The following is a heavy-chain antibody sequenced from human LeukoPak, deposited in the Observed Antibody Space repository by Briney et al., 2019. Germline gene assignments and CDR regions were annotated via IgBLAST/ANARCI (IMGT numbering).Heavy chain of an antibody. CDR3: ANSPVGSYPYYYGMDV. J-gene: IGHJ6*02. D-gene: IGHD1-26*01. CDR2: ISGSGGST. V-gene: IGHV3-23*01. Sequence: PGGSLRLSCAASGFTFSSYAMSWVRQAPGKGLEWVSAISGSGGSTYYADSVKGRFTISRDNSKNTLYLQMNSLRAEDTAVYYCANSPVGSYPYYYGMDVWGQGTTVTVSS. CDR1: GFTFSSYA.